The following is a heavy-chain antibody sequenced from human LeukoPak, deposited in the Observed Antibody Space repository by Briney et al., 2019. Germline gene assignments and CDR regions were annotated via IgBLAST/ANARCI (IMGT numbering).Heavy chain of an antibody. Sequence: PSETLSLTCAVYGGSFSGYYWSWIRQPPGKGLEWIGEINHSGSTNYNPSLKSRVTISVDTSKNQFSLKLSSVTAADTAVYYCAKAKSSSWYSGYDYWGQGTLVTVSS. CDR2: INHSGST. CDR1: GGSFSGYY. D-gene: IGHD6-13*01. J-gene: IGHJ4*02. V-gene: IGHV4-34*01. CDR3: AKAKSSSWYSGYDY.